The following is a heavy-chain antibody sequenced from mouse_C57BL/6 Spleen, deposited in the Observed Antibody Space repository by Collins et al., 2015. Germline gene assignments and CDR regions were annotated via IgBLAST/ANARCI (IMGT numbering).Heavy chain of an antibody. CDR3: AREGYYRYDEGDYYAMDY. J-gene: IGHJ4*01. Sequence: SCKASGYTFTDYYINWVKQKPGQGLEWIGWIYPGSGNTKYNEKFKGKATLTVDTSSSTAYMQLSSLTSEDTAVYFCAREGYYRYDEGDYYAMDYWGQGTSVXVSS. CDR1: GYTFTDYY. CDR2: IYPGSGNT. D-gene: IGHD2-14*01. V-gene: IGHV1-84*02.